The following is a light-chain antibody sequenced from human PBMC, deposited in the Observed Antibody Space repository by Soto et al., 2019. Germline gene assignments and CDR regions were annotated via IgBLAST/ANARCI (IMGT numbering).Light chain of an antibody. Sequence: DIVLTQSPGPLSLSPGERATLSCRASQSVNSNYLAWYQQKPGQAPRLLIFGASTRATGISDRFRGSGSGTDFTLTINRLEPEDFAVYYCQQYGRTFGQGTKLEIK. V-gene: IGKV3-20*01. CDR1: QSVNSNY. CDR2: GAS. CDR3: QQYGRT. J-gene: IGKJ2*01.